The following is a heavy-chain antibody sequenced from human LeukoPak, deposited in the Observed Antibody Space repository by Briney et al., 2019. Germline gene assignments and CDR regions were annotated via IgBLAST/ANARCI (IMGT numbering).Heavy chain of an antibody. Sequence: GGSLRLSCATSGFTFSDYAMLWVRQAPGKGLEWVSQISGSGDTTNHADSVKGRLTISRDNSKNTLFLQMNGLRVEDTAVYYCAKAGCGSGGCRRTDYWGQGTLVTASS. CDR1: GFTFSDYA. V-gene: IGHV3-23*01. CDR2: ISGSGDTT. D-gene: IGHD2-15*01. J-gene: IGHJ4*02. CDR3: AKAGCGSGGCRRTDY.